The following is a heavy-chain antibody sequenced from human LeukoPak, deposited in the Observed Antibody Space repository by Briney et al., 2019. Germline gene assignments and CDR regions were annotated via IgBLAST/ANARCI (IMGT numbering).Heavy chain of an antibody. Sequence: KPSETLSLTCSISGGSISSFYWSWIRQPAGKGLEWIGRLSTRGNTDYNPSLKSRVTLSVDTSNNQFSLKLTSVTAADTAVYYCASDSFYDSGGYFYYWGQGTLATVSS. J-gene: IGHJ4*02. CDR3: ASDSFYDSGGYFYY. D-gene: IGHD3-22*01. CDR1: GGSISSFY. V-gene: IGHV4-4*07. CDR2: LSTRGNT.